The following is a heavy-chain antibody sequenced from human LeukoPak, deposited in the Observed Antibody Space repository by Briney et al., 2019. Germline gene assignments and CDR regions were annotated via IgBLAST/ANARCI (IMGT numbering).Heavy chain of an antibody. Sequence: ASVKVSCKASGYTFTSYAMNWVRQAPGQGLEWMGWINAGNGNTKYSQKFQGRVTITRDTSASTAYMELSSLRSEDTAVYYCAVLAYYYDSSGYYDYGMDVWGQGTTVTVSS. CDR1: GYTFTSYA. D-gene: IGHD3-22*01. J-gene: IGHJ6*02. V-gene: IGHV1-3*01. CDR2: INAGNGNT. CDR3: AVLAYYYDSSGYYDYGMDV.